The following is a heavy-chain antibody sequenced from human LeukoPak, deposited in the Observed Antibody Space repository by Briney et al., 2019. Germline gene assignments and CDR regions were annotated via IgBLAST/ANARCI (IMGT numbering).Heavy chain of an antibody. D-gene: IGHD2-21*02. J-gene: IGHJ4*02. CDR3: TAKDN. Sequence: PGGSLRLSCAASGFAFNTYWMHWVRQVPGEGLVWVSHINPDGSTINYADFVKGRFTISRDNAKNTLWLQMDDLRADDPAVYFCTAKDNWGRGTMVTVSS. V-gene: IGHV3-74*01. CDR1: GFAFNTYW. CDR2: INPDGSTI.